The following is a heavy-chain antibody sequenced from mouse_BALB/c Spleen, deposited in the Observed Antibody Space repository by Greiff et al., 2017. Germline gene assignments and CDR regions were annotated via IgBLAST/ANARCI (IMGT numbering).Heavy chain of an antibody. J-gene: IGHJ2*01. Sequence: EVNVVESGGGLVQPGGSLRLSCATSGFTFTDYYMSWVRQPPGKALEWLGFIRNKANGYTTEYSASVKGRFTISRDNSQSILYLQMNTLRAEDSATYYCARVYGNYYLDYWGQGTTLTVSS. CDR2: IRNKANGYTT. CDR1: GFTFTDYY. D-gene: IGHD2-1*01. CDR3: ARVYGNYYLDY. V-gene: IGHV7-3*02.